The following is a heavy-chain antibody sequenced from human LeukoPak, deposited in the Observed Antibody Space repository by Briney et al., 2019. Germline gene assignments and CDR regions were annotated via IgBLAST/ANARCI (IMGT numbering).Heavy chain of an antibody. J-gene: IGHJ4*02. V-gene: IGHV3-23*01. Sequence: GGSLRLSCAASGFTFSSFGVSWVRQAPGKGLEWVSTISGSGSIIDYADSVKGRFTFSRDNSRNMVYLQMNSLRAEDTAVYYCAKDLPDYGDYIEGYWGQGTLVTVSS. CDR2: ISGSGSII. CDR3: AKDLPDYGDYIEGY. D-gene: IGHD4-17*01. CDR1: GFTFSSFG.